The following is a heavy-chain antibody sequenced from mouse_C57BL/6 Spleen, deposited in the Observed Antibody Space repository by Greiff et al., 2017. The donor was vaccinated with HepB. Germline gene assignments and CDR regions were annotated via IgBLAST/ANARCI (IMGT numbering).Heavy chain of an antibody. Sequence: EVKLQESGGGLVKPGGSLKLSCAASGFTFSSYTMSWVRQTPEKRLEWVATISGGGGNTYYPDSVKGRFTISRDNAKNTLYLQMSSLRSEDTALYYCARSDGYYPFDYWGQGTTLTVSS. V-gene: IGHV5-9*01. J-gene: IGHJ2*01. D-gene: IGHD2-3*01. CDR3: ARSDGYYPFDY. CDR1: GFTFSSYT. CDR2: ISGGGGNT.